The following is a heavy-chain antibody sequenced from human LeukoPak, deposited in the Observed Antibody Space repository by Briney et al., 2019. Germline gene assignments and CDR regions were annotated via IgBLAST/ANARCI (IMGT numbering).Heavy chain of an antibody. CDR2: ISSSGSTI. Sequence: PGGSLRLSCAASGFTFSDYYMSWIRQAPGKGLEWVSYISSSGSTIYYADSVKGRFTISRDNAKNSLYLQMNSLRAEDTAVYYCAREQQLVYLHFFDYWGQGTLVTVSS. J-gene: IGHJ4*02. CDR3: AREQQLVYLHFFDY. CDR1: GFTFSDYY. D-gene: IGHD6-13*01. V-gene: IGHV3-11*01.